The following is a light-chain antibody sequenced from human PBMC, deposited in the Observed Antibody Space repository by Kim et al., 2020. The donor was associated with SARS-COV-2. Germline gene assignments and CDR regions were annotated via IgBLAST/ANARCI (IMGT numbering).Light chain of an antibody. Sequence: VSPGQTASITCSGDKLGDKYVCWYQQKPGQSPVLVIYQDSKRPSGIPERFSGSNPGNTATLTISGTQAMDEADYYCQAWDSSTGVVFGGGTQLTVL. CDR1: KLGDKY. V-gene: IGLV3-1*01. CDR2: QDS. CDR3: QAWDSSTGVV. J-gene: IGLJ2*01.